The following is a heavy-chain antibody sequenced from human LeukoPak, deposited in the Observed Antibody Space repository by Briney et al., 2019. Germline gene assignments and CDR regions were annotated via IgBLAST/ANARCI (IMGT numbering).Heavy chain of an antibody. CDR1: GYTFTSYG. Sequence: ASVTVSFKASGYTFTSYGISWVRQAPGQGLEWMGWISAYNGNTNYAQKLQGRVTMTTDTSTSTAYMELRSLRSDDTAVYYCARDRYDILTGYPSAYWGQGTLVTVSS. CDR2: ISAYNGNT. J-gene: IGHJ4*02. D-gene: IGHD3-9*01. V-gene: IGHV1-18*01. CDR3: ARDRYDILTGYPSAY.